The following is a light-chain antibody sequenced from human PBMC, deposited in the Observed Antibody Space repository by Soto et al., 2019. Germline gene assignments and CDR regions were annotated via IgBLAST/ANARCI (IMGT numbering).Light chain of an antibody. J-gene: IGKJ1*01. V-gene: IGKV3-15*01. CDR2: GAS. CDR3: QQYNNWPSWT. CDR1: QSVSSY. Sequence: EKVMTQSPATLSMSPGERATLSCRASQSVSSYLAWYQQKPGQAPRLLIYGASTRATGIPARFSGSGSGTEFTLTIRSLQSEDFAVYYCQQYNNWPSWTFGQGTKVEIK.